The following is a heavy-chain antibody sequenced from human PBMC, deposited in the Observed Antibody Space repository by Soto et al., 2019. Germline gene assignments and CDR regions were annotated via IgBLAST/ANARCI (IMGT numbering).Heavy chain of an antibody. J-gene: IGHJ6*04. CDR3: ARRGDSGAYTGYMDV. Sequence: QLHLVQSGAELKKPGASVKISCRASGNSFSSNVIGWVRQAPGQGLEWMSWISASNGDTNYAQKFRGRVTVTTDTSTSTVYMEMRGLTSDDSAVYYCARRGDSGAYTGYMDVWGKGTAVTVSS. CDR2: ISASNGDT. D-gene: IGHD4-17*01. V-gene: IGHV1-18*01. CDR1: GNSFSSNV.